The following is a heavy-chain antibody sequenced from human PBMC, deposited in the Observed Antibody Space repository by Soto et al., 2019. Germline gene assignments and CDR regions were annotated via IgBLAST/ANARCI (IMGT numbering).Heavy chain of an antibody. CDR1: GDTFGSYA. V-gene: IGHV1-69*01. CDR3: ARNLRYFGSGSFFRGMDV. D-gene: IGHD3-10*01. CDR2: IVPFIHTS. J-gene: IGHJ6*02. Sequence: QEVLVQSGAEVKKPGSSVKVSCKTSGDTFGSYAISWVRQAPGQGLEWMGGIVPFIHTSNYAQKFQGRVTITAVESTTTVHMDVSSLTSEDTAVYYCARNLRYFGSGSFFRGMDVWGQGTTVTVSS.